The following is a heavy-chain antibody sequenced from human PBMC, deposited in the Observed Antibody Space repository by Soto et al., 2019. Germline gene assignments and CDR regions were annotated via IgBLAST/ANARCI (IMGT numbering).Heavy chain of an antibody. J-gene: IGHJ4*02. Sequence: QVQLQESGPGLVKPSGTLSLTCAVSGGSISSSNWWSWVRQPPGKGLEWIGEIYHSGSTNYNPSLKRRVTISVDKSKNQFSLKLSSVTAADTAVYYCARDYSSGYYPAHYFDYWGQGTLVTVSS. CDR1: GGSISSSNW. CDR3: ARDYSSGYYPAHYFDY. V-gene: IGHV4-4*02. D-gene: IGHD3-22*01. CDR2: IYHSGST.